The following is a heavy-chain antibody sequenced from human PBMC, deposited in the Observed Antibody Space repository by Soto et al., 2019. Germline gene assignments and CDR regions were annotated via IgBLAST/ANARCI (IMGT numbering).Heavy chain of an antibody. CDR3: AREARYYDFWSGYYNYYYYYGMDV. Sequence: SETLSLTCAVYGGSVNGYYWNWIRQPPGKGLEWIGEINHTGGTNYNPSLKSRVTMSVDTSKNQFSLRLSSVTAADTAVYYCAREARYYDFWSGYYNYYYYYGMDVWGQGTTVTVSS. J-gene: IGHJ6*02. CDR2: INHTGGT. D-gene: IGHD3-3*01. CDR1: GGSVNGYY. V-gene: IGHV4-34*10.